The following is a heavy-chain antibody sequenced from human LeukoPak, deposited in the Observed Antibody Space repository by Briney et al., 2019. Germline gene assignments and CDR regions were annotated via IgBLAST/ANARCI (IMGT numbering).Heavy chain of an antibody. Sequence: PGGSLRLSCAASGFTFSSYWMSRVRQAPGKGLEWVAVISYDGSKNYHADSVKGRFTISRDNSKNTLFLQMNTLRAEDTAVYYCAREDSGSSLDYWGQGTLVTVSS. J-gene: IGHJ4*02. CDR1: GFTFSSYW. V-gene: IGHV3-30*03. D-gene: IGHD1-26*01. CDR2: ISYDGSKN. CDR3: AREDSGSSLDY.